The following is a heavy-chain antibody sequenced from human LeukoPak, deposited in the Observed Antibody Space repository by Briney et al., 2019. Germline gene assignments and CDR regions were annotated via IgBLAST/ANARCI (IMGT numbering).Heavy chain of an antibody. CDR3: AFYGDYDRNYKSWFDP. D-gene: IGHD4-17*01. V-gene: IGHV1-69*13. CDR2: IIPIFGTA. CDR1: GGTFSSYA. J-gene: IGHJ5*02. Sequence: GASVKVSCKASGGTFSSYAISWVRQAPGQGLEWMGGIIPIFGTANYAQKFQGRVTITADESTSTAYMELSSLRSEDTAVYYCAFYGDYDRNYKSWFDPWGQGTLVTVSS.